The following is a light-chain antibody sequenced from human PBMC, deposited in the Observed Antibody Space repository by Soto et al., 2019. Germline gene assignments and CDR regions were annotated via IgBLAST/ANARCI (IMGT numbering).Light chain of an antibody. J-gene: IGLJ2*01. V-gene: IGLV2-14*03. Sequence: QSVLTQPASVSGSPGQSITISCTGTSSDIGANNYVSWYQQHPGKAPKLMIYDVTNRPSGVSNRFSGSKSGNTASLTVSGLQAEDEADYYCSSHTTSSTLFGGGTKLTVL. CDR1: SSDIGANNY. CDR2: DVT. CDR3: SSHTTSSTL.